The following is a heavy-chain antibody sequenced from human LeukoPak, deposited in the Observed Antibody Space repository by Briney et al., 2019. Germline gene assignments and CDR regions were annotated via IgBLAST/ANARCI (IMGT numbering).Heavy chain of an antibody. CDR2: INPNSGGT. CDR1: GDTFTGYY. D-gene: IGHD3-10*01. V-gene: IGHV1-2*02. CDR3: ARGVGDGSGSYFWFDP. J-gene: IGHJ5*02. Sequence: ASVKVSCKASGDTFTGYYMHWVRQAPGQGLEWMGWINPNSGGTNYAQKLQGRVTMTTDTSTSTAYMELRSLRSDDTAVYYCARGVGDGSGSYFWFDPWGQGTLVTVSS.